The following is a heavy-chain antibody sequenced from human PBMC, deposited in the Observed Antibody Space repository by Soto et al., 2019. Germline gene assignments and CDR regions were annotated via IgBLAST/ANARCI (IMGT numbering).Heavy chain of an antibody. D-gene: IGHD2-15*01. V-gene: IGHV4-30-4*01. Sequence: QVQLQESGPGLVKSSQTLSLTCSVSGGSISSGNYFWSWVRQPPGKGLEWIGYMYYSGSTNYNPSITSRVTMAMDTSKNQFSLRLTSVTAADPAVYYCARESLGLRGGMAYWGQGTLVTVSS. CDR1: GGSISSGNYF. J-gene: IGHJ4*02. CDR3: ARESLGLRGGMAY. CDR2: MYYSGST.